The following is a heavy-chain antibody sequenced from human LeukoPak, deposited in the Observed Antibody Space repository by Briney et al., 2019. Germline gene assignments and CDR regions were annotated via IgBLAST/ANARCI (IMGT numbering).Heavy chain of an antibody. Sequence: GRSLRLSCAASGFTFRSYGMHWVRQAPGKGLEWVAVISHDGSNKYYADSVKGRFTISRDNSKNTLYLQMNSLRPEDTAVYSCAKAGGKGDGRKRVAARPLSSNDYWGQGTLVTVSS. D-gene: IGHD6-6*01. V-gene: IGHV3-30*18. CDR3: AKAGGKGDGRKRVAARPLSSNDY. CDR2: ISHDGSNK. CDR1: GFTFRSYG. J-gene: IGHJ4*02.